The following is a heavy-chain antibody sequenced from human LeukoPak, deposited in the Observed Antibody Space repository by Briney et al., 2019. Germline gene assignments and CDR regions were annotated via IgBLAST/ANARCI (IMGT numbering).Heavy chain of an antibody. CDR3: ARGRSNYYGMDV. Sequence: PSETLSLTCTVSGGSISSYYWSWIRQPPGKGLEWIGYIYYSGSTNYNPSLKSRVTISVDTSKNQFSLKLSSVTAADTAVYYCARGRSNYYGMDVWGQGTTVTVSS. CDR2: IYYSGST. CDR1: GGSISSYY. V-gene: IGHV4-59*01. J-gene: IGHJ6*02. D-gene: IGHD1-26*01.